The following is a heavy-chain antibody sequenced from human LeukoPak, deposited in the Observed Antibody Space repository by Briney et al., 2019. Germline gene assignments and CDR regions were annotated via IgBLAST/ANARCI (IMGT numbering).Heavy chain of an antibody. V-gene: IGHV2-5*02. CDR1: GFSLSTSGVG. Sequence: ESGPTLVKPTQTLTLTCTFSGFSLSTSGVGVGWIPQPPGKALEWLGFIYWDDDKRYSPSLKSRLTITRSTSQTQVVLTMTNMDPVHTATYSCAHRSVAAAGYYFDYWGQGNPVTVSS. CDR2: IYWDDDK. D-gene: IGHD6-13*01. J-gene: IGHJ4*02. CDR3: AHRSVAAAGYYFDY.